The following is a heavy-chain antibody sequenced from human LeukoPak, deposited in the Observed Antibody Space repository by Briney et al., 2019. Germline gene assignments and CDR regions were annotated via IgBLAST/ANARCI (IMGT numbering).Heavy chain of an antibody. CDR3: AKDQGRMVRGIQAHFFDY. V-gene: IGHV3-30*02. Sequence: GGSLRLSCAASGFSINNYGMHWVRQAPGKGLEWVSLIQYDGRNQYYAESVKGRFTMSRDNSKNTLYLQMNSLRAEDTATYYCAKDQGRMVRGIQAHFFDYWGQGTLITVSS. D-gene: IGHD3-10*01. CDR1: GFSINNYG. J-gene: IGHJ4*02. CDR2: IQYDGRNQ.